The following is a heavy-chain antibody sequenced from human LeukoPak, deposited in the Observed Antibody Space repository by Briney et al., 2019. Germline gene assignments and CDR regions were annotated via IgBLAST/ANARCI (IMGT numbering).Heavy chain of an antibody. CDR3: ARRRIVGSHDDAFDI. CDR2: ISSDGNTQ. Sequence: GGSLRLSCAASGFTVSSYAMHWVRQAPGKGLDWAAVISSDGNTQYYADSVKGRFTISRDNPNNTLYLQMNSLTADDTAIYYCARRRIVGSHDDAFDIWGQGTMVPLSS. V-gene: IGHV3-30-3*01. CDR1: GFTVSSYA. J-gene: IGHJ3*02. D-gene: IGHD1-26*01.